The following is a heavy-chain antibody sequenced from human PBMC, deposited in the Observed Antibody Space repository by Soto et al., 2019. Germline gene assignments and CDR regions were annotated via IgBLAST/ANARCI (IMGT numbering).Heavy chain of an antibody. Sequence: EVQLVESGGGLVQPGRSLRLSCEASGFIFSDYAMHWVRQIPGKGLEWVSGISCDSTGRGYAASVKGRFTISRDNAKNSLSVQMNSLRPEDTALYYCVKVRPGCTGNAFDIWGQGTMVIVSS. J-gene: IGHJ3*02. V-gene: IGHV3-9*01. CDR3: VKVRPGCTGNAFDI. D-gene: IGHD6-19*01. CDR1: GFIFSDYA. CDR2: ISCDSTGR.